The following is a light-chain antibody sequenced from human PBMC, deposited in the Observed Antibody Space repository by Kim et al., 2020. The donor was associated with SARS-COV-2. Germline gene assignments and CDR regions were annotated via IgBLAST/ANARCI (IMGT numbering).Light chain of an antibody. CDR1: KLGYKY. V-gene: IGLV3-1*01. J-gene: IGLJ1*01. CDR2: RDN. Sequence: SVSPGQPASITCSGDKLGYKYASWYQQKPGQSPVVVIFRDNRRPSGIPERFSGSNSGNTATLTISGTQAMDEADYYCQAWDSSIYVFGTGTKVTVL. CDR3: QAWDSSIYV.